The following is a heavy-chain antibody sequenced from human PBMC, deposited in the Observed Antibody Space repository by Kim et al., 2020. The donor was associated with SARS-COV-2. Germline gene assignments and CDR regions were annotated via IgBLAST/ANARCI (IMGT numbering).Heavy chain of an antibody. CDR3: AREFRAAAGGY. Sequence: GGSLRLSCAASGFTFSSYSMNWVRQAPGKGLEWVSSISSSSSYKYYADSVEGRFTISRDNAKNSLYLQMNSLGAEDTAVYYCAREFRAAAGGYWGQGTLVTVSS. CDR2: ISSSSSYK. CDR1: GFTFSSYS. D-gene: IGHD6-13*01. J-gene: IGHJ4*02. V-gene: IGHV3-21*01.